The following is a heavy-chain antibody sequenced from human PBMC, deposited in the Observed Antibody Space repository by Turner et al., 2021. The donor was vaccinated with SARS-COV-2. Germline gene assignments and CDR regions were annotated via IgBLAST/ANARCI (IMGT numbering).Heavy chain of an antibody. CDR1: GGTFSSFA. CDR3: ARARGVDYYDSSGKRFDP. CDR2: IIPIFGTA. Sequence: QVQLVQSGAERKQPGSAVKVSCKASGGTFSSFAISWGRQAPGQGLEWMGGIIPIFGTANYAQKFQGRVTITADESTRTAYMELSRLRSEDTAVYYCARARGVDYYDSSGKRFDPWGQGTLVTVSS. V-gene: IGHV1-69*01. D-gene: IGHD3-22*01. J-gene: IGHJ5*02.